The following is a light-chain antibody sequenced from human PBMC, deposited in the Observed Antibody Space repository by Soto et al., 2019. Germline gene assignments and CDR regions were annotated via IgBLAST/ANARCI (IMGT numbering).Light chain of an antibody. V-gene: IGKV3-20*01. Sequence: EIGLTPFPVTLFLSPGETPPLPCRASQSVSSSYLACYQRKPGQAPTLLSYGASSRATGIPDRFSGSGSGTDFTLTISRLEPEDFAVYYCQQYGSSPLTFGQGTKVDIK. CDR3: QQYGSSPLT. J-gene: IGKJ1*01. CDR2: GAS. CDR1: QSVSSSY.